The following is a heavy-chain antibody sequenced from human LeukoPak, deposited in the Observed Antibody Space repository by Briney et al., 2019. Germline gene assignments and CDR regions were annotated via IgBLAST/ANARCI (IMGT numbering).Heavy chain of an antibody. CDR2: ISYEGNNK. CDR3: ARDSTGQWFLYPNFFDY. CDR1: GFTFSSFA. D-gene: IGHD3-3*01. Sequence: GGSLRLSCAAPGFTFSSFATHRVRQAPGKGLEWVAVISYEGNNKYHAHAVKGRLTIPRDNSKNTLYLPMNSLRAEDTAVYYCARDSTGQWFLYPNFFDYWGQGTLVTVSS. V-gene: IGHV3-30*04. J-gene: IGHJ4*02.